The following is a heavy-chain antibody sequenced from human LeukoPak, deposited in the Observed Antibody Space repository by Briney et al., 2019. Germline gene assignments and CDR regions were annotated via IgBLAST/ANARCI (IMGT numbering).Heavy chain of an antibody. CDR3: ATSPKVWKDYYDSSGYFDY. Sequence: ASVKVSCKVSGYTLTELSMHWVRQAPGKGLEWMGGFDPEDGETIYAQKLQGRVTMTEDTSTDTAYMELSSLRSEDTAVYYCATSPKVWKDYYDSSGYFDYWGQGTLVTVSS. CDR1: GYTLTELS. D-gene: IGHD3-22*01. CDR2: FDPEDGET. J-gene: IGHJ4*02. V-gene: IGHV1-24*01.